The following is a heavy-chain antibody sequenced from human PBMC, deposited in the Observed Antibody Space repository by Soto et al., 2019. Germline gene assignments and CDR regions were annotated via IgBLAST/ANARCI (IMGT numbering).Heavy chain of an antibody. D-gene: IGHD6-13*01. CDR1: GGTFSTYT. CDR2: IIPMLDIT. J-gene: IGHJ3*02. CDR3: TLGSWSAETFDI. Sequence: QVQLVQSGAEVKKPGSSVKVSCKASGGTFSTYTIIWVRQAPGQGLEWMARIIPMLDITNNAQRFQGRVTITADKSTSTAYLELSSLRSEDTAVYYCTLGSWSAETFDIWGRGTMVTVSS. V-gene: IGHV1-69*02.